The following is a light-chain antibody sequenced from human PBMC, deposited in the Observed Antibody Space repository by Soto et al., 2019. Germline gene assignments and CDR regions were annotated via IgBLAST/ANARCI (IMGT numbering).Light chain of an antibody. V-gene: IGLV4-69*01. J-gene: IGLJ2*01. Sequence: QLVLTQSPSASASLGASVKLTCTLSSGHSSYAIAWHQQQPEKGPRYLMKLNSDGSHNKGDGIPDRFSGSSSGAERYLTISSLHSEDEAEYYCQTWGTGIPVFGGGTKLTVL. CDR2: LNSDGSH. CDR1: SGHSSYA. CDR3: QTWGTGIPV.